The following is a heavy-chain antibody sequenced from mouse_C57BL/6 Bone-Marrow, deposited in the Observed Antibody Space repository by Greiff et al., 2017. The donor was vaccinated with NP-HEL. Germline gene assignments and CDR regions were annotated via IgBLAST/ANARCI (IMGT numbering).Heavy chain of an antibody. CDR1: GYTFTDHI. Sequence: QVQLQQSGAELASPGASVTLSCKASGYTFTDHIMNWVKKRPGQGLEWIGRIYPVSGETNYNQKFMGKATFSVDRSSSTVYMVLNSLTSEDPAVYYCVRGYYDYDGGDYYAMDDWGQGTSVTVSS. D-gene: IGHD2-4*01. J-gene: IGHJ4*01. V-gene: IGHV1-11*01. CDR2: IYPVSGET. CDR3: VRGYYDYDGGDYYAMDD.